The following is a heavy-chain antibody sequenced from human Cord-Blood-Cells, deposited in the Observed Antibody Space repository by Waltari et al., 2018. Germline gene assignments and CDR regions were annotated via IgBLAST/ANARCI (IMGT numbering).Heavy chain of an antibody. V-gene: IGHV1-69*06. CDR3: ARDHRYCSGGSCYSAFDI. D-gene: IGHD2-15*01. Sequence: QVQLVESGAEVKKPGSSVKVSCKASGGTFSSYAISWVRQAPGQGLEWMGGIIPIFGTANYAQKFQGRVTITADKSTSTAYMELSSLRSEDTAVYYCARDHRYCSGGSCYSAFDIWGQGTMVTVSS. J-gene: IGHJ3*02. CDR1: GGTFSSYA. CDR2: IIPIFGTA.